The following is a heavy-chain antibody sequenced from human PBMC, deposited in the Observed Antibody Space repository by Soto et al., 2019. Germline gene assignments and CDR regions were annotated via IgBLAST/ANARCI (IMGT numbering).Heavy chain of an antibody. V-gene: IGHV3-23*01. D-gene: IGHD3-3*01. Sequence: GGSLRLSCAASGFTFDDYTMHWVRQAPGKGLEWVSAISGSGGSTYYADSVKGRFTISRDNSKNTLYLQMNSLRAEDTAVYYCAKVRGIFGVVISTFDYWGQGTLVTVSS. J-gene: IGHJ4*02. CDR1: GFTFDDYT. CDR3: AKVRGIFGVVISTFDY. CDR2: ISGSGGST.